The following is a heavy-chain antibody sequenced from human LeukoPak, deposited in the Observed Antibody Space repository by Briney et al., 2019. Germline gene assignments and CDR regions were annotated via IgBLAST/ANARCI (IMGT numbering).Heavy chain of an antibody. D-gene: IGHD3-22*01. CDR2: MNPNSGNT. CDR1: GYTFTSYD. CDR3: ARNYDIDYYYYYMDV. J-gene: IGHJ6*03. V-gene: IGHV1-8*01. Sequence: ASVKVSCKASGYTFTSYDINWVRQATGQGLEWMGWMNPNSGNTGYAQKFQGRVTMTRNTSISTAYMELSSLRSEDTAVYYCARNYDIDYYYYYMDVWGKGTTVTVSS.